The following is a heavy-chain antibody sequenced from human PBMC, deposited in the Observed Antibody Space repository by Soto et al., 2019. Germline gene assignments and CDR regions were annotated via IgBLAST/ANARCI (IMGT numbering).Heavy chain of an antibody. J-gene: IGHJ4*02. CDR2: INAGNGNT. CDR3: ARYSGYKAIDY. Sequence: ASVKVSCKASGYPFTSYAMHWVRQAPGQRLEWMGWINAGNGNTKYSQKFQGRVTITRDTSASTAYMELSSLRSEDTAVYYCARYSGYKAIDYWGQGTLVTVSS. CDR1: GYPFTSYA. V-gene: IGHV1-3*01. D-gene: IGHD5-12*01.